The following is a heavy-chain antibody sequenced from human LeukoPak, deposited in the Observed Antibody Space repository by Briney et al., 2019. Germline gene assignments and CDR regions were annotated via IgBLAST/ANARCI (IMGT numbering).Heavy chain of an antibody. D-gene: IGHD6-19*01. CDR2: ISYDGTDQ. CDR3: AQDLEGGWYRLYSFDY. J-gene: IGHJ4*02. V-gene: IGHV3-30-3*01. Sequence: GGALRLSCAASGFTFNNYAMHWVRQAPGKGLEWGALISYDGTDQYYADSVKGRCTIARDNSKNRLYLQMNSLRAEDTAVYYCAQDLEGGWYRLYSFDYWGQGPLITVSS. CDR1: GFTFNNYA.